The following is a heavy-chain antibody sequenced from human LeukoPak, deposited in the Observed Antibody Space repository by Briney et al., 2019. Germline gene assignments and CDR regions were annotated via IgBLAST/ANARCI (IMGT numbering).Heavy chain of an antibody. CDR1: GFIFSDYY. V-gene: IGHV3-72*01. D-gene: IGHD2-15*01. CDR3: ARVDEDFYFDY. Sequence: GGSLRLSCAASGFIFSDYYMDWVRQAPGKGLEWVGRTRKKVNGYTTEYAASVKGIFTISRDDSENSLYLQMNSLKTEDTAVYYCARVDEDFYFDYWGQGTLVTVSS. CDR2: TRKKVNGYTT. J-gene: IGHJ4*02.